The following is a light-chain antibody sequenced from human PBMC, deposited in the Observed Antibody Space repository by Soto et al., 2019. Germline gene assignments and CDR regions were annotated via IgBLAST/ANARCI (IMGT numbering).Light chain of an antibody. CDR2: DVT. CDR1: SSDIGGYHY. V-gene: IGLV2-14*03. CDR3: GSYTSSTTLVV. J-gene: IGLJ2*01. Sequence: QSALTQPASVSGSPGQSITISCTGTSSDIGGYHYVSWYQQHPGKAPKLIIYDVTNRPTTVADRFSGSKSGNSASLTISGLQEADEADYFCGSYTSSTTLVVFGGGTKLTVL.